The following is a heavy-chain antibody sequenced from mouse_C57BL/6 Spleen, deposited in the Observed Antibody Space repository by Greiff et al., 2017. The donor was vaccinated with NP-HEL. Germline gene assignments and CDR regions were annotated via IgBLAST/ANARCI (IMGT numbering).Heavy chain of an antibody. CDR3: VRHGRGNYYFDY. Sequence: EVQLVESGGGLVQPKGSLKLSCAASGFSFNTYAMNWVRQAPGKGLEWVARIRSKSNNYATYYADSVKDRFTISRDDSESMLYLQMNNLKTEDTAMYYCVRHGRGNYYFDYWGQGTTLTVSS. J-gene: IGHJ2*01. D-gene: IGHD2-1*01. CDR2: IRSKSNNYAT. CDR1: GFSFNTYA. V-gene: IGHV10-1*01.